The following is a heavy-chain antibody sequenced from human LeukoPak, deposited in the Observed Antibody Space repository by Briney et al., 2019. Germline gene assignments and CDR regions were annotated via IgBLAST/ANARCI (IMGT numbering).Heavy chain of an antibody. D-gene: IGHD5-12*01. CDR1: GFTFSSYW. CDR2: VNNDGSST. Sequence: GGSLRLSCAASGFTFSSYWMHWARQTPGERPVWVARVNNDGSSTNYADSVKGRFTISRDNAKNTVYLQMNSLRAEDTAVYYCARVAATSDYWGQGTLVTVSS. CDR3: ARVAATSDY. V-gene: IGHV3-74*01. J-gene: IGHJ4*02.